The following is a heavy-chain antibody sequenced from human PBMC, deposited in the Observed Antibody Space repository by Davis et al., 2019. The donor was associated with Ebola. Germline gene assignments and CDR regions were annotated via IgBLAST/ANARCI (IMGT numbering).Heavy chain of an antibody. V-gene: IGHV3-7*03. J-gene: IGHJ6*03. CDR2: IKQDGSEK. D-gene: IGHD2-2*01. CDR1: GFTFSSYW. CDR3: ARDDYCSSTSCLYYYYYYMDV. Sequence: PGGSLRLSCAASGFTFSSYWMSWVRQAPGKGLEWVANIKQDGSEKYYVDSVKGRFTISRDNAKNSLYLQMNSLRAEDTAVYYCARDDYCSSTSCLYYYYYYMDVWGKGTTVTVSS.